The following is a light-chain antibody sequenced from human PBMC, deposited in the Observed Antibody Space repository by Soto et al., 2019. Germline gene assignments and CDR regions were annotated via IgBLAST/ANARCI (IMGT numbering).Light chain of an antibody. CDR1: QSVSSY. CDR3: QQLNDYPIT. CDR2: DAS. V-gene: IGKV3-11*01. Sequence: EIVLTQSPATLSLSPGERATLSCRASQSVSSYLAWYQQKPGQTPRLLIYDASNRATGIPARFSGSGSGTDFTLTISSLEPEDFATYYCQQLNDYPITFGQGTRLEIK. J-gene: IGKJ5*01.